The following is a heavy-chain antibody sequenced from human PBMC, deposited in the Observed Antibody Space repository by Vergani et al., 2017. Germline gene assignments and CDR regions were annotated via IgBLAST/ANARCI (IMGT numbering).Heavy chain of an antibody. Sequence: QVQLQASGPGRVKPSQTLSLTCTMSGGSISAGYYFWSWIRQPAGKGLEWLGHISASGNASHSPSLKTLVSMSVDTSKNHFSLTVTSVTAADTAIYFCARRSGGYYSGGKVHPLRTAFDVWGHGTVVTVSS. CDR1: GGSISAGYYF. CDR2: ISASGNA. J-gene: IGHJ3*01. V-gene: IGHV4-61*02. D-gene: IGHD2-15*01. CDR3: ARRSGGYYSGGKVHPLRTAFDV.